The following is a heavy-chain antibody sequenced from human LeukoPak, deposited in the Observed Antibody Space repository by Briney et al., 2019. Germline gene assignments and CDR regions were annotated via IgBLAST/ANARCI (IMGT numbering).Heavy chain of an antibody. V-gene: IGHV1-24*01. CDR3: ATVQQPSPSYYYDKTRPDY. J-gene: IGHJ4*02. D-gene: IGHD3-22*01. CDR1: GYTLTELS. CDR2: FDPEDGET. Sequence: ASVKVSCKVSGYTLTELSMHWVRQAPGKGLEWMGGFDPEDGETIYAQKFQGRVTMTEDTSTDTAYMELSSLRSEDTAVYYCATVQQPSPSYYYDKTRPDYWGQGTLVTVSS.